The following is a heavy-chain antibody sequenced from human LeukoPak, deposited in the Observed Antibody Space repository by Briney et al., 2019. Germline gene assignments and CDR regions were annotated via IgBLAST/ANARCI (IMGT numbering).Heavy chain of an antibody. Sequence: SETLSLTCTVSGGSISSSPYYWAWIRQPPGKGLEWIVSIYYSGSTYYNPSLKSRVTISADTSRNQFSLRLTSVTAADTAVYYCARRHYGSSGYHLFDYWGQGTLVTVSS. CDR1: GGSISSSPYY. CDR3: ARRHYGSSGYHLFDY. V-gene: IGHV4-39*01. D-gene: IGHD3-22*01. J-gene: IGHJ4*02. CDR2: IYYSGST.